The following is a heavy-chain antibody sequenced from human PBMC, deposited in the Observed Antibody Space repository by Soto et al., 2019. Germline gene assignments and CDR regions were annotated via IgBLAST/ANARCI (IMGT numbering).Heavy chain of an antibody. D-gene: IGHD3-10*01. CDR2: VYYTGTT. J-gene: IGHJ4*02. CDR1: GDSITGGGYY. V-gene: IGHV4-31*01. Sequence: SETLSLTCTVSGDSITGGGYYWNWVRQLPGKGLEWIGCVYYTGTTYYNPSLKSQITISIDSSKNQFSLTLSSVTAADTALYICPRGAPRGRGVPTYLHYWGQGPLVTVSS. CDR3: PRGAPRGRGVPTYLHY.